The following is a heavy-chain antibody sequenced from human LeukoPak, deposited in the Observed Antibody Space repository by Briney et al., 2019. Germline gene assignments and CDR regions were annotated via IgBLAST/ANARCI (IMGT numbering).Heavy chain of an antibody. J-gene: IGHJ3*02. CDR3: ARGTSYDFWSGSHDAFDI. Sequence: PGGSLRLSCAASGFTFSSYWMHWVRQVPGKGLVWVSRINSHGSSTSYADSVKGRFTISRDNAKNSLYLQMNSLRAEDTAVYYCARGTSYDFWSGSHDAFDIWGQGTMVTVSS. CDR1: GFTFSSYW. V-gene: IGHV3-74*01. D-gene: IGHD3-3*01. CDR2: INSHGSST.